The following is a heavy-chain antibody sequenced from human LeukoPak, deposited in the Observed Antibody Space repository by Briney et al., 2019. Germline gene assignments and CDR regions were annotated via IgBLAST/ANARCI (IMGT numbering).Heavy chain of an antibody. D-gene: IGHD4-4*01. J-gene: IGHJ4*02. V-gene: IGHV3-7*01. CDR3: AKDSYSKGDY. CDR2: INHDGSVK. CDR1: GFTFSSSW. Sequence: SGGSLRLSCVASGFTFSSSWMAWVRQAPGKGLQWVANINHDGSVKNYVGSVKGRFAISRDNAQTSFYLQMNSLETADPAVYYCAKDSYSKGDYWGQGTLVTVSS.